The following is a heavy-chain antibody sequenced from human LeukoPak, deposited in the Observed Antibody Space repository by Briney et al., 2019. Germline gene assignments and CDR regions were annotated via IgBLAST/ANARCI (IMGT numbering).Heavy chain of an antibody. CDR1: GFTFSSYA. CDR3: AKRAGYYFDY. V-gene: IGHV3-23*01. D-gene: IGHD4/OR15-4a*01. Sequence: PGGSLRLSCAASGFTFSSYAMSWVRQAPGKGLEWVSSISVSGGGTYYADSVKGRFTISRDNSKNTLYLQMNSLRAEDTAVYYCAKRAGYYFDYWGQGTLVTVSS. J-gene: IGHJ4*02. CDR2: ISVSGGGT.